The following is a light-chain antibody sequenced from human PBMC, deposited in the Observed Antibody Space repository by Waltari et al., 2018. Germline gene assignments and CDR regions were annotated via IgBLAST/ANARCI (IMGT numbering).Light chain of an antibody. CDR2: DFN. CDR3: CSYTTTGPVV. V-gene: IGLV2-14*03. Sequence: QSVLTQPASVSGSPGQSITISCTGTSSDLGTYNYVSWYQQHPGRAPKLLMFDFNVRPSLVSKRFSGSKSGNTAFLTISGLQTEDEGHFYCCSYTTTGPVVFGGGTKLTVL. CDR1: SSDLGTYNY. J-gene: IGLJ2*01.